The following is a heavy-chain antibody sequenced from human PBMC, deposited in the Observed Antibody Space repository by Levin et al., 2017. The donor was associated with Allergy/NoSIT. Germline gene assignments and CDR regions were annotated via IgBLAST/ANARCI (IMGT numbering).Heavy chain of an antibody. V-gene: IGHV2-70*01. CDR2: IDWDDDK. CDR3: ARMVGATAYYYYGMDV. D-gene: IGHD1-26*01. CDR1: GFSLSTSGMC. J-gene: IGHJ6*02. Sequence: QTLSLTCTFSGFSLSTSGMCVSWIRQPPGKALEWLALIDWDDDKYYSTSLKTRLTISKDTSKNQVVLTMTNMDPVDTATYYCARMVGATAYYYYGMDVWGQGTTVTVSS.